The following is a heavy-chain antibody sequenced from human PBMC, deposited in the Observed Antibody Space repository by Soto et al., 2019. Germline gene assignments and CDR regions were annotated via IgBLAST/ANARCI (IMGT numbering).Heavy chain of an antibody. D-gene: IGHD2-21*01. J-gene: IGHJ6*02. V-gene: IGHV4-31*03. CDR1: GGTINSGGYY. Sequence: HSETTYLTCTVSGGTINSGGYYWSWIRQHPGKGLEWIGYIYYSGSTYYNPSLKSRVTISVDTSKNQFSLKLSSVTAADTAVYYCAASCVGCGGFNYYGMDVWGQGTTVTVSS. CDR3: AASCVGCGGFNYYGMDV. CDR2: IYYSGST.